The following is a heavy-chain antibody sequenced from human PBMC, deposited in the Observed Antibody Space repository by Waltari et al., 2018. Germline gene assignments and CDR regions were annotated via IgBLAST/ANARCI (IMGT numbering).Heavy chain of an antibody. CDR1: GFIFSRHW. CDR2: INNDGSYT. D-gene: IGHD6-6*01. V-gene: IGHV3-74*01. CDR3: ARGGLTPSIDY. J-gene: IGHJ4*02. Sequence: EVQLVESGGGLVQPGGSLRLPCGASGFIFSRHWMHWVRQVPGKGLVWVSEINNDGSYTNYADSVKGRFTISRDNAENTLYLQMNSLRAEDTAVYYCARGGLTPSIDYWGQGTLVTVSS.